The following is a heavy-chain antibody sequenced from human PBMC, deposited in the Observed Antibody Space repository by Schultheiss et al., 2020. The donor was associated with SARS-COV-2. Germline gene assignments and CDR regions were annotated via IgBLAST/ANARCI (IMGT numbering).Heavy chain of an antibody. D-gene: IGHD2-2*01. CDR1: GGSISSGGYY. Sequence: SETLSLTCTVSGGSISSGGYYWSWIRQHPGKGLEWIGYIYDSGSTYYNPSLKSRVTISIDTSKNQFSLKLSSVTAADTAVYYCARDRQVVPAAIYWFDPWGQGTLVTVSS. CDR2: IYDSGST. CDR3: ARDRQVVPAAIYWFDP. J-gene: IGHJ5*02. V-gene: IGHV4-31*03.